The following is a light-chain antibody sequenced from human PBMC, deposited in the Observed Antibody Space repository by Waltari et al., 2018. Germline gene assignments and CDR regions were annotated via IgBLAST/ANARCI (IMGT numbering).Light chain of an antibody. Sequence: EIVLAHSPGTLSLSPGERATLSCRASQSVSSSYLAWYQQKPGQAPRLLIYGASSRATGIPDRFSGSGSGTDFTLTISRLEPEDFAVYYCQQYGSSPRTFGQGTKVELK. CDR2: GAS. CDR1: QSVSSSY. V-gene: IGKV3-20*01. J-gene: IGKJ1*01. CDR3: QQYGSSPRT.